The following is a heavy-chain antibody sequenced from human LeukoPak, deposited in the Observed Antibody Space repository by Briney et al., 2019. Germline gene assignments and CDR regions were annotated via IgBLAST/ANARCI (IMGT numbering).Heavy chain of an antibody. V-gene: IGHV3-48*01. Sequence: PGGSLRLSCAASGFIFSDYSMNWVRKAPGKGLEGVSYITKSSSIMQYADSVKGRFTISRDNAKNSLYLQMNSLSAEDTAVYYCARDRNPYYIDYWGQEPWSPSPQ. J-gene: IGHJ4*01. D-gene: IGHD1-14*01. CDR1: GFIFSDYS. CDR2: ITKSSSIM. CDR3: ARDRNPYYIDY.